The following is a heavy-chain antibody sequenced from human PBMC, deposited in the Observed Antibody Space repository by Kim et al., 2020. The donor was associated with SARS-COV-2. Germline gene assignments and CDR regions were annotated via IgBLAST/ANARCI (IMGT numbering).Heavy chain of an antibody. D-gene: IGHD3-3*01. V-gene: IGHV3-30*18. CDR1: GFTFSSYG. J-gene: IGHJ4*02. Sequence: GGSLRLSCAASGFTFSSYGMHWVRQAPGKGLEWMAVISYDGRNKYYADSVKGRFTISRDNSKNTLYLQMNSLRAEYTAVYYCAKDQYYDFWSAYQVEELYKRDYWGQGTPVTVSS. CDR3: AKDQYYDFWSAYQVEELYKRDY. CDR2: ISYDGRNK.